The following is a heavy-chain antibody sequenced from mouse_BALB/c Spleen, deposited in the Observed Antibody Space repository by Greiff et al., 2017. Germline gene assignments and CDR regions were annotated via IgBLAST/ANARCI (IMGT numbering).Heavy chain of an antibody. V-gene: IGHV5-6-5*01. J-gene: IGHJ3*01. CDR1: GFTFSSFG. D-gene: IGHD2-3*01. Sequence: EVMLVESGGGLVQPGGSRKLSCAASGFTFSSFGMHWVRQAPEKGLEWVAYISSGGSTYYPDSVKGRFTISRDNARNILYLQMSSLRSEDTAMYYCARGGYDGYYSWFAYWGQ. CDR2: ISSGGST. CDR3: ARGGYDGYYSWFAY.